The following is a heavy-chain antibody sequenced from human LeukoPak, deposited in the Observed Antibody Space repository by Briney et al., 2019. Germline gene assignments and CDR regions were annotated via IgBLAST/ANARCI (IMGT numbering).Heavy chain of an antibody. D-gene: IGHD3-10*01. J-gene: IGHJ5*02. V-gene: IGHV3-11*05. CDR3: ARDERGSGSYYNWFDP. CDR2: ISPSGIHT. Sequence: NTGGSLRLSCAASGFTFSDYYMSWIRQAPGKGLEWLSYISPSGIHTPYADSVKGRFTISRDNAKNSLYLQMNSLRAEDTALYYCARDERGSGSYYNWFDPWGQGTLVTVSS. CDR1: GFTFSDYY.